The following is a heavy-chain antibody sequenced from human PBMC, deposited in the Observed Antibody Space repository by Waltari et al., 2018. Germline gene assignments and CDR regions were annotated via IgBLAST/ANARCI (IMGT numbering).Heavy chain of an antibody. V-gene: IGHV3-21*01. J-gene: IGHJ4*02. D-gene: IGHD2-15*01. CDR2: ISNSNSYI. Sequence: EVQLVESGGGLVKPGGSLRLSCAASGFTFSSYSMNWVRQAPGKGLEWVSSISNSNSYIYYADSVKGRFTISRDNAKNSLYLQMNSLRAEDTAVYYCARGRFCSGGSCHHYFDYWGQGTLVTVSS. CDR3: ARGRFCSGGSCHHYFDY. CDR1: GFTFSSYS.